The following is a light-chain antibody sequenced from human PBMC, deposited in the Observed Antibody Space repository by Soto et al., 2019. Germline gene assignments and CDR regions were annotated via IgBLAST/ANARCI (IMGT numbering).Light chain of an antibody. Sequence: QSALTQPASVSGSPGQSITISCTGTSSDVGGYNYVSWYQQHPGKAPKLMIYDVSNRPSGVSNRFSGSKSGNTASLTISGFQAEDEADYYCSSYTSSSTLGVFGGGPKLTVL. J-gene: IGLJ2*01. CDR2: DVS. CDR3: SSYTSSSTLGV. CDR1: SSDVGGYNY. V-gene: IGLV2-14*01.